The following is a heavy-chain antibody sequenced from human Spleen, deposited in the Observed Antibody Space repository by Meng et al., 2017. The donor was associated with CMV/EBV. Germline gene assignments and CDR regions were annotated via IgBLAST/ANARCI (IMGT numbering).Heavy chain of an antibody. V-gene: IGHV1-24*01. Sequence: ASVKVSCKVSGYTLSKLSIHWVRQAPGKGLEWMGGFDPEDGETISAQKFQGRVAMTEETSTDTVYLELSSLSPEDTAMYYCATHRQRGVSTAWYDPFDFWGQGTLVTVSS. D-gene: IGHD6-19*01. CDR1: GYTLSKLS. J-gene: IGHJ4*02. CDR3: ATHRQRGVSTAWYDPFDF. CDR2: FDPEDGET.